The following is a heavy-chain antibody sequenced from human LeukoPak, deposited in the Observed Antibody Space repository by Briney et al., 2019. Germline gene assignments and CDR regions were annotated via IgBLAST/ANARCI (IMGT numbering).Heavy chain of an antibody. V-gene: IGHV3-21*01. D-gene: IGHD6-6*01. CDR2: IGSSRGYI. J-gene: IGHJ4*02. CDR1: GFTFSSYT. Sequence: GGSLRLSCAASGFTFSSYTMNWVRQAPGKGLEWVSSIGSSRGYIYYADSVKVRFTISRDNAKNSLYLQMDGLRAEDTAVYYCAREAGLWTDSSSPTFDYWGQGTLVTVSS. CDR3: AREAGLWTDSSSPTFDY.